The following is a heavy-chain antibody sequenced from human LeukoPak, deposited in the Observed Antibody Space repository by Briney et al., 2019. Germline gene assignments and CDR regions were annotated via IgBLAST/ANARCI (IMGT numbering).Heavy chain of an antibody. J-gene: IGHJ6*03. D-gene: IGHD3-3*01. CDR1: GDSVSSNSAA. Sequence: SPTLSLTCAISGDSVSSNSAAWNWIRQSPSRGLEWLGRTYYRSKWYNDYAVSVKSRITINPDTSKNQFSLQLNSVTPEDTAVYYCARAGTVLRFLEWGYYYYYYYMDVWGKGTTVTVSS. CDR3: ARAGTVLRFLEWGYYYYYYYMDV. CDR2: TYYRSKWYN. V-gene: IGHV6-1*01.